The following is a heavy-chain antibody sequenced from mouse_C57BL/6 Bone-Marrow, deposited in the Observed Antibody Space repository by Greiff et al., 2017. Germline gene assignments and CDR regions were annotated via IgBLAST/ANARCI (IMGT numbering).Heavy chain of an antibody. D-gene: IGHD2-4*01. CDR1: GFTFTDYY. CDR2: IRNKANGYTT. CDR3: ASPYDYDGYAMDY. Sequence: EVHLVESGGGLVQPGGSLSLSCAASGFTFTDYYMSWVRQPPGKALEWLGFIRNKANGYTTEYSASVKGRFTISRDNSQSILYLQMNALRAEDSATYYCASPYDYDGYAMDYWGQGTSVTVSS. V-gene: IGHV7-3*01. J-gene: IGHJ4*01.